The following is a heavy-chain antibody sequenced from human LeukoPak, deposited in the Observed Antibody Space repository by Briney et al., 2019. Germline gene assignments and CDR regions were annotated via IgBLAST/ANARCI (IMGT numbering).Heavy chain of an antibody. CDR1: GFTFSSYS. Sequence: PGGSLRLSCAASGFTFSSYSMNWVRQAPGKGLEWVSYISSSSSTIYYADSVKGRFTISRDNAKNSLYLQMNSLRAEDTAVYYCARGKYCRGGSCYEEVGYWGQGTLVTVSS. CDR2: ISSSSSTI. J-gene: IGHJ4*02. D-gene: IGHD2-15*01. CDR3: ARGKYCRGGSCYEEVGY. V-gene: IGHV3-48*04.